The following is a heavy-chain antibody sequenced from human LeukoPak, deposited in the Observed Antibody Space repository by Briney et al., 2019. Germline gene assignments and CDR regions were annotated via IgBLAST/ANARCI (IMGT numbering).Heavy chain of an antibody. CDR1: GGSISSGGYS. Sequence: SETLSLTCAVSGGSISSGGYSWSWIRQPPGKGLEWIGYIYHSGSTYYNPSLKSRVTISVDRSKNQFSLKLSSVTAADTAVYYCAASKNWFDPWGQGTLVTVSS. J-gene: IGHJ5*02. D-gene: IGHD3-16*01. V-gene: IGHV4-30-2*01. CDR2: IYHSGST. CDR3: AASKNWFDP.